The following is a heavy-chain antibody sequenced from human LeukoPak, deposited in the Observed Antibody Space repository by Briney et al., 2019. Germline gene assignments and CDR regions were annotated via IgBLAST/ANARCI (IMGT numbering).Heavy chain of an antibody. CDR2: ISGSGGST. D-gene: IGHD3-3*01. Sequence: PGGSLRLSCAASGFTFSSYAMSWVRQAPGKGLEWVSAISGSGGSTYYADSVKGRFTISRDNSKNTLYLQMNSLRAEDTAVYYCARESYVLRFLEWHYYMDVWGKGTTVTVSS. V-gene: IGHV3-23*01. CDR1: GFTFSSYA. J-gene: IGHJ6*03. CDR3: ARESYVLRFLEWHYYMDV.